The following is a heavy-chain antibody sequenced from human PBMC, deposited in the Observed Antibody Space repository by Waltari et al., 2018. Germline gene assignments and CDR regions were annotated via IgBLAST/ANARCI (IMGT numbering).Heavy chain of an antibody. CDR2: INYSGNR. D-gene: IGHD2-21*01. J-gene: IGHJ5*02. CDR1: DYSIINGYY. CDR3: GRLGGSMTTYQTFRDH. V-gene: IGHV4-38-2*01. Sequence: RESGPGLVRTSETLSLNCDVSDYSIINGYYWGWIRQPPGKGLAWIASINYSGNRYIIPSFESRVTISVDTSSNQFSLQLHSVTAADTAVYFCGRLGGSMTTYQTFRDHWGQGILVNVSS.